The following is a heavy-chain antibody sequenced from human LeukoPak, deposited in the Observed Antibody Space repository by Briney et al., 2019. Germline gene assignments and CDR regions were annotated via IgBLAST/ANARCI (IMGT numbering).Heavy chain of an antibody. CDR2: IIPIFGTA. V-gene: IGHV1-69*13. D-gene: IGHD5-24*01. J-gene: IGHJ4*02. CDR1: GYTFTRDG. CDR3: ARGNRRDGYNSLFDY. Sequence: SVKVSCKVSGYTFTRDGVTWVRQAPGQGLEWMGGIIPIFGTANYAQKFQGRVTITADESTSTAYMELSSLRSEDTAVYYCARGNRRDGYNSLFDYWGQGTLVTVSS.